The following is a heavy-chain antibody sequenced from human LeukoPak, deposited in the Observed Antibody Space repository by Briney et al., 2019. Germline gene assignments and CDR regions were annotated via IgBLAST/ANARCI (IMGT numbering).Heavy chain of an antibody. D-gene: IGHD6-19*01. CDR3: ARGQGIAVAGTLDY. Sequence: SVKVSCKASGYTFAGYYMHWVRQAPGQGLEWMGGIIPIFGTANYAQKFQGRVTITADKSTSTAYMELSSLRSEDTAVYYCARGQGIAVAGTLDYWGQGTLVTVSS. V-gene: IGHV1-69*06. CDR2: IIPIFGTA. CDR1: GYTFAGYY. J-gene: IGHJ4*02.